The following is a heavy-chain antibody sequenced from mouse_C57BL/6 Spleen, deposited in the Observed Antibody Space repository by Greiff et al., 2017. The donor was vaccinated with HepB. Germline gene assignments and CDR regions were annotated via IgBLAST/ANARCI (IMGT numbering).Heavy chain of an antibody. Sequence: VQLQQSGAELVRPGTSVKMSCKASGYTFTNYWIGWAKQRPGHGLEWIGDIYPGGGYTNYNEKFKGKATLTADKSSSTAYMQFSSLTSEDSAIYYCARFDYDRDYAMDYWGQGTSVTVSS. V-gene: IGHV1-63*01. CDR1: GYTFTNYW. D-gene: IGHD2-4*01. CDR2: IYPGGGYT. CDR3: ARFDYDRDYAMDY. J-gene: IGHJ4*01.